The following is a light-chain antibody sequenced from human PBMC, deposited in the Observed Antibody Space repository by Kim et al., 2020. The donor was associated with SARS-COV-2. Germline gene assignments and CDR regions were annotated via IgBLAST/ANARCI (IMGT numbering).Light chain of an antibody. V-gene: IGKV3-11*01. CDR3: QQRTNWRYT. J-gene: IGKJ2*01. CDR1: QSVSMT. Sequence: SLFPGERPTPFFRSSQSVSMTLIWYQQKPGQSSRPLMYDASNRATGVPARFSGSGSGTDFTLTISSLEPEDFAVYYCQQRTNWRYTFGQGTKLEI. CDR2: DAS.